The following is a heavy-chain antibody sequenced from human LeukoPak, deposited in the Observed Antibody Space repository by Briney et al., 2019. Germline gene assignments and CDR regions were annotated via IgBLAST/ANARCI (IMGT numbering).Heavy chain of an antibody. Sequence: SETLSLTCAVSGYSISSSNWWGWIRQPPGKGLEWIGYIYYSGSIYYNPSLKSRVTMSVDTSKNQFSPKLSSVTAVDTAVCYCARAVAGPPKYFDYWGQGTLVTVSS. CDR2: IYYSGSI. D-gene: IGHD6-19*01. CDR1: GYSISSSNW. V-gene: IGHV4-28*05. CDR3: ARAVAGPPKYFDY. J-gene: IGHJ4*02.